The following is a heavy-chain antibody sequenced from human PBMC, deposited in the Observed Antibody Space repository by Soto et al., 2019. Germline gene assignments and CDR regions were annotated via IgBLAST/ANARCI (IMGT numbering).Heavy chain of an antibody. CDR1: GYTFTSYY. J-gene: IGHJ4*02. D-gene: IGHD3-9*01. CDR3: ARGPNYDILTGYEYYFDY. Sequence: QVQLVQSGAEVKKPGASVKVSCKASGYTFTSYYMHWVRQAPGQGLEWMGIINPSGGSTSYAQKVKGRVTMTRDTSTSTVYMELSSLRSEDTAVYYCARGPNYDILTGYEYYFDYWGQGTLVTVSS. V-gene: IGHV1-46*03. CDR2: INPSGGST.